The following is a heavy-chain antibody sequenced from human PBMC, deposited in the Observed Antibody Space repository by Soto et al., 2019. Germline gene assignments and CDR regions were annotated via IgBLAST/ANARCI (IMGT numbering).Heavy chain of an antibody. Sequence: ASVKVSCKASGDTFTSYGISWVRQAPGQGLEWMGWISAYNGNTNYAQKLQGRVTMTTDTSTSTAYMELRSLRSDDTAVYYCARAGALAAGAPRRCYFDYWGQGALVTVSS. CDR2: ISAYNGNT. V-gene: IGHV1-18*01. CDR3: ARAGALAAGAPRRCYFDY. CDR1: GDTFTSYG. D-gene: IGHD6-13*01. J-gene: IGHJ4*02.